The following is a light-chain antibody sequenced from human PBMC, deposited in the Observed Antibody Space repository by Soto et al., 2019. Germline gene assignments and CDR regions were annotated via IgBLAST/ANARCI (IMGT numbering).Light chain of an antibody. CDR2: DDD. CDR3: GSWDSSLSAYV. V-gene: IGLV1-51*01. J-gene: IGLJ1*01. Sequence: QSVLTQPPSLSAAPGQKVTISCSGSISNIGGNSVSWYQQLPGTAPKLLIYDDDKRPSGIPDRFSGSKSGTSATLGITGFRTGDEADYYCGSWDSSLSAYVFGTGTKVNVL. CDR1: ISNIGGNS.